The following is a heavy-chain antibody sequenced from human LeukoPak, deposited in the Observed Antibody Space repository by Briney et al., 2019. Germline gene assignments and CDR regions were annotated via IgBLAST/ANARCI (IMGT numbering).Heavy chain of an antibody. J-gene: IGHJ2*01. Sequence: GGSLRLSCAASGFTFSSYSMNWVRQAPGKGLEWVSYISSSSSTIYYADSVKGRFTISRDNAKNSLYLQMNSLRAEDTAVYYCARDTAMVYWYFDLWGRGTLVTVSS. V-gene: IGHV3-48*01. CDR2: ISSSSSTI. CDR3: ARDTAMVYWYFDL. D-gene: IGHD5-18*01. CDR1: GFTFSSYS.